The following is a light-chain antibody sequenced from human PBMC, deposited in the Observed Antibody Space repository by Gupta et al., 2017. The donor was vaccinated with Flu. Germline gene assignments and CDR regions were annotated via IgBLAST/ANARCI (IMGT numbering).Light chain of an antibody. Sequence: HSALTQPASVSGAPGQSITISCSGTNSDIGGFNYVSWYQQYPGKAPKLMIFEISRRPSGVSDRFSGSKSANTASLTISGLQAEDEAEYYCSSYTNTSTLVIFGGGTKLTVL. J-gene: IGLJ2*01. CDR3: SSYTNTSTLVI. V-gene: IGLV2-14*03. CDR2: EIS. CDR1: NSDIGGFNY.